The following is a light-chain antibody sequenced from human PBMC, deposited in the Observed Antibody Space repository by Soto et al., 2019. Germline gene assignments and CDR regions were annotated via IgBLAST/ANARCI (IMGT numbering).Light chain of an antibody. CDR3: QSYDSSLSAPV. V-gene: IGLV1-40*01. J-gene: IGLJ3*02. CDR2: GNS. CDR1: SSNIGAGYD. Sequence: QSVLTQPPSVSGAPGQRVTISCTGSSSNIGAGYDVHWYQPLPGTAPKLLIYGNSNRPSGVPDRFSGSKSGTSASLAITGLRAEDEADYYCQSYDSSLSAPVFGGGTKLTVL.